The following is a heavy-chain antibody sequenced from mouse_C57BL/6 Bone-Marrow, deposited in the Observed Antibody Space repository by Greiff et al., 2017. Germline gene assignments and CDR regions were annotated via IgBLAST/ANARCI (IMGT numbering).Heavy chain of an antibody. V-gene: IGHV5-9*01. CDR2: ISGGGGNP. CDR1: GFTFSSYT. CDR3: ARGDE. D-gene: IGHD3-3*01. J-gene: IGHJ3*01. Sequence: EVKLVESGGGLVKPGGSLKLSCAASGFTFSSYTMSWVRQTPEKRLEWVATISGGGGNPYYPDSVKGRFTISRDNAKNTLYLQMSSLRSEDTALYYCARGDEGGQG.